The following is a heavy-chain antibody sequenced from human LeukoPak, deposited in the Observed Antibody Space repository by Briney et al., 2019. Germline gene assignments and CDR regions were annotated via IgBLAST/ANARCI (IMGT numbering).Heavy chain of an antibody. CDR3: ARGDYYDSSGYYLEVDHDAFDI. Sequence: ASVKVSCKASGYTFTGYYMHWVRQAPGQGLEWMGWINPNSGGTNYAQKFQGRVTMTRDTSISTAYMELSRLRSDDTAVYYCARGDYYDSSGYYLEVDHDAFDIWDQGTMVTVSS. D-gene: IGHD3-22*01. CDR1: GYTFTGYY. J-gene: IGHJ3*02. CDR2: INPNSGGT. V-gene: IGHV1-2*02.